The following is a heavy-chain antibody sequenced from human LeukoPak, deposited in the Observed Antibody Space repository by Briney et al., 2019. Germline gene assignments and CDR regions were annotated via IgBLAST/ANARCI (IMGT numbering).Heavy chain of an antibody. CDR3: ARDYYMDV. V-gene: IGHV3-48*01. J-gene: IGHJ6*03. CDR2: ISSSSNTI. Sequence: GGSLRLSCAASGFTFSSYSMNWVRQAPGKGLEWVSYISSSSNTIYYADSVKGRFTISRDNAKNSLYLQMNSLRAEDTAVYYCARDYYMDVWGKGTTVTVSS. CDR1: GFTFSSYS.